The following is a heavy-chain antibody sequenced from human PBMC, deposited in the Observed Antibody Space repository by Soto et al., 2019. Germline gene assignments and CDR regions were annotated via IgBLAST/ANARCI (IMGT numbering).Heavy chain of an antibody. CDR1: ADTFSSYA. Sequence: QVQLVQAGGEVKRPGSSVRVSCKASADTFSSYAISWVRQAPGQGLDWMGGIIPFFNTPNYAQKFQGRVTITADESTSTAYMDLSSLRSEDTATYYCAAESAYGGNPLAFLYWGQGTLVTVSS. D-gene: IGHD2-21*01. CDR2: IIPFFNTP. CDR3: AAESAYGGNPLAFLY. J-gene: IGHJ4*02. V-gene: IGHV1-69*01.